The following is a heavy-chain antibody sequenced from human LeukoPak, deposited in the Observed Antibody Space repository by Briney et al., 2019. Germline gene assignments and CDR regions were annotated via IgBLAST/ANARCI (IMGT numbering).Heavy chain of an antibody. V-gene: IGHV3-48*01. J-gene: IGHJ5*02. CDR1: GFTFSDYT. Sequence: GGSLRLFCAASGFTFSDYTMNWVRQAPGKGLEWISYISISSDTIYYADSVEGRFTISRDNAKNSLYLQMNSLRAEDTAVYYCARGPPLFDPWGQGTLVTVSS. CDR2: ISISSDTI. CDR3: ARGPPLFDP.